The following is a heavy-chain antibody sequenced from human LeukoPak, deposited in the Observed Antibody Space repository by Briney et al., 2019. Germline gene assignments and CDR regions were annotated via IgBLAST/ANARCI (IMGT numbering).Heavy chain of an antibody. J-gene: IGHJ4*02. V-gene: IGHV3-23*01. D-gene: IGHD6-19*01. CDR1: GFTFSNFA. CDR3: ARESIAVAGPGVY. CDR2: ISDSGVNT. Sequence: PGGSLRLSCAASGFTFSNFAMSWVRQAPGKGLEGFSTISDSGVNTYYADYVKGRFTISRDNYKNTLYLQMNSLRAEDTAVYYCARESIAVAGPGVYWGQGTLVTVSS.